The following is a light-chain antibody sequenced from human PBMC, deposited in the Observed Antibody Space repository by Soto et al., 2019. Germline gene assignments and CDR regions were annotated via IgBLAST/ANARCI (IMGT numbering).Light chain of an antibody. CDR2: EVS. CDR3: SSYTSTNTPVV. J-gene: IGLJ1*01. V-gene: IGLV2-14*01. Sequence: QSALTQPASVSGSPGQSITISCIGTSSDVGGYNYVSWYQQHPGKVPKLMVYEVSNRPAGVSYRFSGSKSGNTASLRISGLQPEDEADYYCSSYTSTNTPVVFGTGTKV. CDR1: SSDVGGYNY.